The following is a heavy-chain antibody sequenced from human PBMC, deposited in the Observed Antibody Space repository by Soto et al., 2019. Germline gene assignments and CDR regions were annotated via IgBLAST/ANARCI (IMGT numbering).Heavy chain of an antibody. V-gene: IGHV4-34*01. D-gene: IGHD6-13*01. Sequence: SETLSLTCAVYGGSFSGYYWSWIRQPPGKGLEWIGEINHSGSTNYNPSLKSRVTISVDTSKNQFSLKLSSVTAAATAVYYCARDASAAGTYSYYGMDVSGQGTTVTVS. CDR2: INHSGST. J-gene: IGHJ6*02. CDR3: ARDASAAGTYSYYGMDV. CDR1: GGSFSGYY.